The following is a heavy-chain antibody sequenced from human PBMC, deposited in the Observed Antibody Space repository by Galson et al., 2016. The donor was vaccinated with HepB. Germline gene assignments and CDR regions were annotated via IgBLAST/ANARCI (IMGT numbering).Heavy chain of an antibody. J-gene: IGHJ4*02. CDR3: ANPEPRPYDILTGYSHFDY. CDR1: GFTFSRSD. D-gene: IGHD3-9*01. V-gene: IGHV3-30*18. CDR2: TSYDGSTE. Sequence: SLRLSCAASGFTFSRSDMYWFRQAPGKGLEWVAVTSYDGSTEYYADSVKGRFTISRDNSKNTLYLQTNSLRAEDTAVYYCANPEPRPYDILTGYSHFDYWGQGTLVTVSS.